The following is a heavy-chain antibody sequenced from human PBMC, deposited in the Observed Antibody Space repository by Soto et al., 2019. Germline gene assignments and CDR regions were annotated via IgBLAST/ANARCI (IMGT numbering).Heavy chain of an antibody. CDR3: ARDDGVAASGA. J-gene: IGHJ4*02. Sequence: QVQLVESGGGVVQPGTSLRLSCAASGFTFSTYGIHWVRQAPGKGLEWVAAISSDSSSKNCADSVKDRFTISRDNSKDTLFLQMNSLRADDTAVYFCARDDGVAASGAWGQGTLVTVSS. CDR2: ISSDSSSK. D-gene: IGHD6-13*01. V-gene: IGHV3-30*03. CDR1: GFTFSTYG.